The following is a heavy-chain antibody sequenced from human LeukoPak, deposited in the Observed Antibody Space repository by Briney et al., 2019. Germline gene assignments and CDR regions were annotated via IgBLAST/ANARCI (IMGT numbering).Heavy chain of an antibody. CDR1: GGSISSYY. CDR2: IYTSGST. D-gene: IGHD3-9*01. CDR3: ARLSPYYDILTGYSYYFDY. V-gene: IGHV4-4*07. Sequence: KASETLSLTCTVSGGSISSYYWSWIRQPAGKGLEWIGRIYTSGSTNYNPSLKSRVTMSVDTSKNQFSLKLSSVTAADTAVYYCARLSPYYDILTGYSYYFDYWGQGTLVTVSS. J-gene: IGHJ4*02.